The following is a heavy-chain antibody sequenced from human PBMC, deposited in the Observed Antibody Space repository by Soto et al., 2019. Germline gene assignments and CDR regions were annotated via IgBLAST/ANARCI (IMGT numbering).Heavy chain of an antibody. J-gene: IGHJ4*02. D-gene: IGHD4-4*01. V-gene: IGHV5-51*01. CDR3: ARSGDGYSWPFDC. CDR2: IYPADSDT. CDR1: GYTFTNYW. Sequence: PGESLKISCKGSGYTFTNYWIGWVRQMPGKGLEWMGIIYPADSDTRYSPSFQGQVTISADKSISAAYLQWSSLKASDTAMYYCARSGDGYSWPFDCWGQGTLVTVSS.